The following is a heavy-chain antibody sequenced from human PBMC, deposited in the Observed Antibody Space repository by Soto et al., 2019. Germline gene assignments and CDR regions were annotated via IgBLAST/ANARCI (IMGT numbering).Heavy chain of an antibody. CDR1: GYTFTSYG. D-gene: IGHD5-18*01. CDR2: ISAYNGNT. J-gene: IGHJ4*02. Sequence: ASVKVSCKASGYTFTSYGISWVRQAPGQGLEWMGWISAYNGNTNYAQKLQGRVTMTTDTSTSTAYMELRSLRSDDTAVYYCAIDGYSYGYFHFDYWGQGTLVTVSS. CDR3: AIDGYSYGYFHFDY. V-gene: IGHV1-18*01.